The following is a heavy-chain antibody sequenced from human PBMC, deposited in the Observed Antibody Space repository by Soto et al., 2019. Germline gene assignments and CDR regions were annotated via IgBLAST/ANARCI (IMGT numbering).Heavy chain of an antibody. CDR2: IYYSGST. Sequence: QVQLQESGPGLVKPSETLSLTCTVSGGSISSYYWSWIRQPPGKGLEWIGYIYYSGSTNYNPSLKSRVTISVDTSKNQFSLKLSSVTAADTAVYYCARLPPRDYYYMDVWGKGTTVTVSS. CDR3: ARLPPRDYYYMDV. CDR1: GGSISSYY. J-gene: IGHJ6*03. V-gene: IGHV4-59*08.